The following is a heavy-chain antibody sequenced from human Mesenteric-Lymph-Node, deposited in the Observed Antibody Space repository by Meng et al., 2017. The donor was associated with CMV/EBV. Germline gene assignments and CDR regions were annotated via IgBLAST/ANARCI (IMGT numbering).Heavy chain of an antibody. J-gene: IGHJ6*02. CDR2: ISGRDRTT. Sequence: GGSLRLSCTASGFTFTAHYMAWVRQPPGKGLEWLSYISGRDRTTFYADTVKGRFTVSRDNSKITMYLQMNSLRAEDTAVYYCARVDCSSTSCYTRYYYYGMDVWGQGTTVTVSS. CDR3: ARVDCSSTSCYTRYYYYGMDV. CDR1: GFTFTAHY. D-gene: IGHD2-2*02. V-gene: IGHV3-11*04.